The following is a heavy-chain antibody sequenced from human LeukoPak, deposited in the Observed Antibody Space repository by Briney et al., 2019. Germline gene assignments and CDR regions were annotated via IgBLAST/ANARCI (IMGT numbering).Heavy chain of an antibody. J-gene: IGHJ4*02. D-gene: IGHD4-23*01. CDR2: ISGSGGST. CDR3: AKDGIDYGGISRVLPEFDY. CDR1: GYTFSSYA. V-gene: IGHV3-23*01. Sequence: GASLRLSCAASGYTFSSYAMNWVRQAPGKGLEWVSAISGSGGSTYYADSVKGRFTISGYNSKNTLYLQKKSLRAEDTAVYYCAKDGIDYGGISRVLPEFDYWGQGTMVAVSS.